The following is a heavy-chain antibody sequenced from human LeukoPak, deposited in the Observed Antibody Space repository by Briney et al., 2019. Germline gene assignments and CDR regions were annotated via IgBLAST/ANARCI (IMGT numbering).Heavy chain of an antibody. Sequence: SVTVSCKASGGTFSSYAISWVRQAPGQGLEWMGGIIPIFGTANYAQKFQGRVTITADESTSTAYMELSSLRSEDTAVYYCAGWIPVVNYYFDYWGQGTLVTVSS. V-gene: IGHV1-69*13. CDR2: IIPIFGTA. CDR1: GGTFSSYA. D-gene: IGHD2-21*01. J-gene: IGHJ4*02. CDR3: AGWIPVVNYYFDY.